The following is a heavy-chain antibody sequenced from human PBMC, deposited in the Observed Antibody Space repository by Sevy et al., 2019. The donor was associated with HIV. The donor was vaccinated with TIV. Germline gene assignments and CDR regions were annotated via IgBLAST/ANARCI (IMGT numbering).Heavy chain of an antibody. D-gene: IGHD2-15*01. V-gene: IGHV3-23*01. CDR1: GFTFSSYA. CDR3: AKDMVFQYCSGDSCYSRIGYYYYGMDV. J-gene: IGHJ6*02. Sequence: GGSLRLSCAASGFTFSSYAMSWVRQAPGKGLEWVSAISGSGGSTYYADSVKGRFTISRDNSKNTLYLQMNSLRAEDTAVYYCAKDMVFQYCSGDSCYSRIGYYYYGMDVWGQGTTVTVSS. CDR2: ISGSGGST.